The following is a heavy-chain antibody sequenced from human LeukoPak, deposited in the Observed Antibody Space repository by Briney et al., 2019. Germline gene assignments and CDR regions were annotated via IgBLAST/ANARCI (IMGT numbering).Heavy chain of an antibody. CDR2: INHSGST. Sequence: SETLSLTCAVYGGSFSDYCWSWIRQPPGKGLEWIGEINHSGSTNYNPSLKSRVTISVDTSKNQFSLKLNSVTAADTAVYYCAKYYYDSSGYFNWFDPWGQGTLVTVSS. D-gene: IGHD3-22*01. J-gene: IGHJ5*02. CDR1: GGSFSDYC. V-gene: IGHV4-34*01. CDR3: AKYYYDSSGYFNWFDP.